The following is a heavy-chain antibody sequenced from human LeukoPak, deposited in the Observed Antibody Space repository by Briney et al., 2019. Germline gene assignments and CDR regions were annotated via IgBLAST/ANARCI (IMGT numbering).Heavy chain of an antibody. Sequence: ASVKVSCKASGYTFTGYYMHWVRQAPGQGLEWMGWINPNSGGTNYAQKFQGRVTMTRDSSISTAYMELSRLRSDDTAVYYCARDLADYDFWSGYYPSWFDPWGQGTLVTVSS. D-gene: IGHD3-3*01. J-gene: IGHJ5*02. CDR3: ARDLADYDFWSGYYPSWFDP. V-gene: IGHV1-2*02. CDR1: GYTFTGYY. CDR2: INPNSGGT.